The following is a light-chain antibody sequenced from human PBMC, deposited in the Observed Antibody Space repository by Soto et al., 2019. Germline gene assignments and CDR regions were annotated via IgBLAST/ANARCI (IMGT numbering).Light chain of an antibody. CDR1: NSNIGTYT. Sequence: QSVLTQPPSASGTPGQRVIISCSGRNSNIGTYTVNWYQQLPGTAPKLLIYTDYQRPSGVPDRFSGSRSGTSASLAISGLQSEDEADYYCVSWDDSLSGGVFGGGTQLTVL. J-gene: IGLJ3*02. CDR2: TDY. V-gene: IGLV1-44*01. CDR3: VSWDDSLSGGV.